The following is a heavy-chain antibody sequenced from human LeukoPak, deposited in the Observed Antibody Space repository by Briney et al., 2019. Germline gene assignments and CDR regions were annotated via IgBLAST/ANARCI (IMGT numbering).Heavy chain of an antibody. CDR2: INHSGST. D-gene: IGHD6-13*01. CDR1: GGSFSGYY. Sequence: SETLSLTCAVYGGSFSGYYWSWIRQPPGKGLEWIGEINHSGSTNYNPSLKSRVTISVDTSKNQFSLKLGSVTAADTAVYYCARGWSRYSSSWYFGYYGMDVWGQGTTVTVSS. CDR3: ARGWSRYSSSWYFGYYGMDV. J-gene: IGHJ6*02. V-gene: IGHV4-34*01.